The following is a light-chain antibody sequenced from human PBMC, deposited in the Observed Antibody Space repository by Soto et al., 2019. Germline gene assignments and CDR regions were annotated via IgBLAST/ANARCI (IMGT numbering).Light chain of an antibody. CDR1: QSISSY. CDR2: VAS. Sequence: DIQMTQSPSSLSASVGDRVTITCRASQSISSYLNWYQLKPGNAPKLLIYVASSLHSGVPSRCSGSGSGTDFTLTISSLQPEDFATYYCQQSYSIPYTFGQGTKIEIK. V-gene: IGKV1-39*01. J-gene: IGKJ2*01. CDR3: QQSYSIPYT.